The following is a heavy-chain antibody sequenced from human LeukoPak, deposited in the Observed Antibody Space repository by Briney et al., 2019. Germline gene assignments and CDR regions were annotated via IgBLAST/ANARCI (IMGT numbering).Heavy chain of an antibody. V-gene: IGHV5-51*01. Sequence: GESLKISFKGSGYRFTSYWIGWVRPMPGKGLEGMGTIYPGDSDTRYSPSFQGQVTISADKSISTAYLQWSSLKASDTAMYYCARLRGYYYYYMDVWGKGTTVTVSS. CDR3: ARLRGYYYYYMDV. J-gene: IGHJ6*03. CDR2: IYPGDSDT. CDR1: GYRFTSYW.